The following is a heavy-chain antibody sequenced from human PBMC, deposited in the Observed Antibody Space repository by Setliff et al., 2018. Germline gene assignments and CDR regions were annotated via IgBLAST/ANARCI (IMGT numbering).Heavy chain of an antibody. CDR1: GGSIGPHY. CDR3: ARDRSTVIRGVTSFFYYYMDV. D-gene: IGHD3-10*01. J-gene: IGHJ6*03. V-gene: IGHV4-59*11. Sequence: PSETLSLTCTVSGGSIGPHYWSWIRQAPGKGLEWIGHIFYSDTAKYNPSLESRAATSVDSSKNQFSLKLRSVTAADTAVYYCARDRSTVIRGVTSFFYYYMDVWGGGTTVTVSS. CDR2: IFYSDTA.